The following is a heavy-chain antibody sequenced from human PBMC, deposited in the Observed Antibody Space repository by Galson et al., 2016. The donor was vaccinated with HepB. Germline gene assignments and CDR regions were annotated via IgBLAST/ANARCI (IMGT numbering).Heavy chain of an antibody. CDR2: INPNSGGS. CDR1: GYPFTDYY. J-gene: IGHJ1*01. Sequence: SVKVSCKASGYPFTDYYIQWVRQAPGQGLEWMGWINPNSGGSYCAQKFQGRVTMTRDTSISTVYMGLRSLRSDDTAVYYCARGFSDVWTGPLPRWRQGTLVTVSS. V-gene: IGHV1-2*02. CDR3: ARGFSDVWTGPLPR. D-gene: IGHD3/OR15-3a*01.